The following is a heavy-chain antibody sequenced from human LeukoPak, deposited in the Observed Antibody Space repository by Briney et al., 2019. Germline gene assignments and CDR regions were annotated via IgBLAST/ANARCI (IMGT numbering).Heavy chain of an antibody. Sequence: RPSETLSLTCTVSGGSITSDGYYWGWVRQPPGEGLEWIGYIYHSGTTYYHPSLKSRVTISVDRSRNQFSLKLSSMTAADTAVYYCARYCSSTSCPTDGAFDIWGQGTMVTVSS. CDR2: IYHSGTT. V-gene: IGHV4-30-2*01. D-gene: IGHD2-2*01. J-gene: IGHJ3*02. CDR1: GGSITSDGYY. CDR3: ARYCSSTSCPTDGAFDI.